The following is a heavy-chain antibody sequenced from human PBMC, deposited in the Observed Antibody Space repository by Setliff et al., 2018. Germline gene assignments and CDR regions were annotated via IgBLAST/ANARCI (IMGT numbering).Heavy chain of an antibody. CDR3: ASLGGYGDYRTYYFDD. CDR1: GY. J-gene: IGHJ4*02. CDR2: IYYTTNG. D-gene: IGHD4-17*01. V-gene: IGHV4-59*01. Sequence: KTSETLSLTCTVSGYWGWIRQPPGKGLEWIGSIYYTTNGHYNPSLKSRVTISVDTSKNQFSLKLSSVTAADTAVYYCASLGGYGDYRTYYFDDWGQGTLVTVSS.